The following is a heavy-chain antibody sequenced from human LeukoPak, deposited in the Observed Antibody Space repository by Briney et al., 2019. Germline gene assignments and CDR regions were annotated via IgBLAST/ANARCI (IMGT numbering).Heavy chain of an antibody. Sequence: GGSLRLSCAASGFTFGRYAMSWVRQAPGKGLEWDSAISGSGVSTYYADSVKGRFTIFRDNSKNTLYLQMNSLRADDPGLYYRAKGPFYNDISGNPVWGQGTLVTVSS. CDR2: ISGSGVST. J-gene: IGHJ4*01. D-gene: IGHD3-22*01. CDR3: AKGPFYNDISGNPV. CDR1: GFTFGRYA. V-gene: IGHV3-23*01.